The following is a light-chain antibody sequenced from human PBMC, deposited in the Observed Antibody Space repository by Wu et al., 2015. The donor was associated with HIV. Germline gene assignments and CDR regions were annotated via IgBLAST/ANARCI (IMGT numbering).Light chain of an antibody. CDR1: QSVGSN. Sequence: IVMTQSPATLSVSPGERATLSCRASQSVGSNLAWYQQKPGQAPRLLIYGSSIRATGIPDRFSGSGSGTDFSLTISRLEAEDFATYYCQQLNSYPLTFGGGTKVEIK. CDR2: GSS. CDR3: QQLNSYPLT. J-gene: IGKJ4*01. V-gene: IGKV3D-15*01.